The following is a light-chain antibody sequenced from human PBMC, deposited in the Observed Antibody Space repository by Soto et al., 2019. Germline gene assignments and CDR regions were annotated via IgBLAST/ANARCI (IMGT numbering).Light chain of an antibody. J-gene: IGLJ2*01. Sequence: QSALTQPASVSGSPGQSITISCTGTSSDVGGYNYVSWYQQHPGKAPKLIIYEVTNRPPGVSNRFSGSKSGNTASLTISGLQAEDEADYYCSSYTSSSTLLFGGGTKLTVL. V-gene: IGLV2-14*01. CDR3: SSYTSSSTLL. CDR2: EVT. CDR1: SSDVGGYNY.